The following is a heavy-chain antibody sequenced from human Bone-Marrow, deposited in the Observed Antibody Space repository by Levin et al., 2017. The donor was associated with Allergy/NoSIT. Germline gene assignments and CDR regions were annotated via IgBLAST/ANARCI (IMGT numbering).Heavy chain of an antibody. CDR1: GFTFSNAW. Sequence: GESLKISCAASGFTFSNAWMSWVRQAPGKGLEWVGRIKSKTDGGTTDYAAPVKGRFTISRDDSKNTLYLQMNSLKTEDTAVYYCTTAPVVVVAATPGGGYWGQGTLVTVSS. J-gene: IGHJ4*02. CDR2: IKSKTDGGTT. V-gene: IGHV3-15*01. CDR3: TTAPVVVVAATPGGGY. D-gene: IGHD2-15*01.